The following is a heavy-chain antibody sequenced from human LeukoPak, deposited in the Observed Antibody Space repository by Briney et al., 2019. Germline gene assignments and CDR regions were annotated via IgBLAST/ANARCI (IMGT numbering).Heavy chain of an antibody. V-gene: IGHV1-18*01. J-gene: IGHJ4*02. CDR2: ISPYNSNT. Sequence: ASVKVSCKASGYTFSSYGISWVRQAPGQGLEWMGWISPYNSNTYYAQNLQGRVTMTTDTSTSTTYMELRSLRSDDTAVYYCARDLKRGYSSGRYSWGTGSSNDFWGQGTLVTVSS. CDR3: ARDLKRGYSSGRYSWGTGSSNDF. D-gene: IGHD6-19*01. CDR1: GYTFSSYG.